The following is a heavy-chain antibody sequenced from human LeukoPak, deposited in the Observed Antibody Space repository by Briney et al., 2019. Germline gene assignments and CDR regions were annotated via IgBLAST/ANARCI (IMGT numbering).Heavy chain of an antibody. Sequence: SVKVSCKASVGTFSSYAISWVRQAPGQGLEWMGRIIPIFGTANYAQKFQSRVTITTDESTSTAYMELSSLRSEDTAVYYCARGFTTTKKQNAFDIWGQGTMVTVSS. CDR1: VGTFSSYA. V-gene: IGHV1-69*05. J-gene: IGHJ3*02. CDR2: IIPIFGTA. CDR3: ARGFTTTKKQNAFDI. D-gene: IGHD3-22*01.